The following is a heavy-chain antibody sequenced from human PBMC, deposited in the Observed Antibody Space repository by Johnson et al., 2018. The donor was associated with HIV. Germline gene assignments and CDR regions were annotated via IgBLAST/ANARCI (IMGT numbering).Heavy chain of an antibody. J-gene: IGHJ3*02. D-gene: IGHD1-26*01. CDR1: GFTFSSFA. CDR3: ARGRSQGAFDI. CDR2: ISYDGSNK. Sequence: VQVVESGGGVVQPGTSLRLSCAASGFTFSSFAMHWVRQAPGKGLEWMAFISYDGSNKYYADSVKGRFTISRDNSKNTLYLQMNSLRAEDTAVYYCARGRSQGAFDIWGQGTMVTVSS. V-gene: IGHV3-30-3*01.